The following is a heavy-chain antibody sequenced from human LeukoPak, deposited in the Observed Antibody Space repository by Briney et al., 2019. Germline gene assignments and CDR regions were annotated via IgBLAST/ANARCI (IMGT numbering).Heavy chain of an antibody. Sequence: GGSLRLSCAASGFTFSSYSMNWVSHAPGKGLEGVSYISGSSPTMSSSRSTIYYADSGKGRFTISRDNAKNSLYLQMNSLRAEDTAVYYCAMGNKRRTVGAGGNSRRFDYWGQGTLVTVSS. D-gene: IGHD4-23*01. J-gene: IGHJ4*02. CDR1: GFTFSSYS. CDR2: ISGSSPTMSSSRSTI. CDR3: AMGNKRRTVGAGGNSRRFDY. V-gene: IGHV3-48*01.